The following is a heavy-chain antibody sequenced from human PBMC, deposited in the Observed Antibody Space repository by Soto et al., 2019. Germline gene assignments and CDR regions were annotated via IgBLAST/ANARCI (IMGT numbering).Heavy chain of an antibody. V-gene: IGHV1-3*05. Sequence: QVQLVQSGAEEKKPGASVRVSCTASGYTFSSYAIHWVRQAPGQRLEWMGWINAGYGNTKYSQKFQGRLTITRDTSASTVYMALSSLRSEDTAVYYCARIVYDSSGYNRYFDYWGQGTLVTVSS. CDR1: GYTFSSYA. D-gene: IGHD3-22*01. CDR2: INAGYGNT. CDR3: ARIVYDSSGYNRYFDY. J-gene: IGHJ4*02.